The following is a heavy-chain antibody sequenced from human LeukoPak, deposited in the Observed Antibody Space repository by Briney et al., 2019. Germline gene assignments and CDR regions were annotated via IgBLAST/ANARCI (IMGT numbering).Heavy chain of an antibody. V-gene: IGHV3-30*03. J-gene: IGHJ4*02. Sequence: QSEGSLRLSCAASGFTFSSYGIYWVRQAPGKGLEWVAVISYDGSKEYYADSVKGRFTISRDNSKNTLYLQMNSLRAEDTAVYYCARDKIVGATIFDYWGQGTLVTVSS. CDR3: ARDKIVGATIFDY. CDR2: ISYDGSKE. D-gene: IGHD1-26*01. CDR1: GFTFSSYG.